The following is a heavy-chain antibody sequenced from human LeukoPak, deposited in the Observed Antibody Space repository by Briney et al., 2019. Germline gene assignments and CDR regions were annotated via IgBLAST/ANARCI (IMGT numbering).Heavy chain of an antibody. V-gene: IGHV3-74*01. J-gene: IGHJ4*01. CDR1: GFTFDDYA. CDR3: ARDRYFDWLFDY. CDR2: INIDGSST. Sequence: GGSLRLSCAASGFTFDDYAIHWVRQAPGKGLEWVSRINIDGSSTIYADSVKARFTISRDNAKNTLYLQMKSLRVEDTAVYYCARDRYFDWLFDYWGQGTLVTVSS. D-gene: IGHD3-9*01.